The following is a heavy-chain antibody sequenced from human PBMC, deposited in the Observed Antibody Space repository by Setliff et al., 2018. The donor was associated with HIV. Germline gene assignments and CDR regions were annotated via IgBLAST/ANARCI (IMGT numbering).Heavy chain of an antibody. CDR1: GYTFTSHT. V-gene: IGHV1-3*01. Sequence: ASVKVSCKASGYTFTSHTIHWVRQAPGQRLEWMGWINAGSGNTKYSQKFQGRVTITRDTSASTAYMELSSLRSDDTAVYYCARDDPDILTGYYRSFRPDYYMDVWGKGTTVTVSS. J-gene: IGHJ6*03. D-gene: IGHD3-9*01. CDR2: INAGSGNT. CDR3: ARDDPDILTGYYRSFRPDYYMDV.